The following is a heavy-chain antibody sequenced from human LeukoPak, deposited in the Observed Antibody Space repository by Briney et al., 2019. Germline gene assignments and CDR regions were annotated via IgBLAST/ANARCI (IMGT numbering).Heavy chain of an antibody. CDR1: GFTFSSYA. CDR2: ISYDGSNK. V-gene: IGHV3-30-3*01. Sequence: PGGSLRLSCAASGFTFSSYAMHWVRQAPGKGLEWVAVISYDGSNKYYADSVKGRFTISRDNSKNTLYLQMNSLRAEDTAVYYCAREAAHITMIVVVKGGYFDYWGQGALVTVSS. CDR3: AREAAHITMIVVVKGGYFDY. J-gene: IGHJ4*02. D-gene: IGHD3-22*01.